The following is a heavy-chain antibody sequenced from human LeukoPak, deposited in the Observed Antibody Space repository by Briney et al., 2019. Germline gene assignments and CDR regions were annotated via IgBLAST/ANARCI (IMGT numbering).Heavy chain of an antibody. J-gene: IGHJ4*02. V-gene: IGHV3-7*01. CDR3: ARDRAPVSHDYSYFDY. CDR2: IKQDGTEK. Sequence: GGSLRLSCAASGFTFSGYWMSWVRQAPGKGLEWVANIKQDGTEKYYVDSVKGRFTISRDNTKKSLYLQMNSLRAEHTAVYYCARDRAPVSHDYSYFDYWGQGTLVTVSS. D-gene: IGHD4-11*01. CDR1: GFTFSGYW.